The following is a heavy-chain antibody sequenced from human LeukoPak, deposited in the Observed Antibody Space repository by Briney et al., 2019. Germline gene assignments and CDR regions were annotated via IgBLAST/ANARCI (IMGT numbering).Heavy chain of an antibody. Sequence: PGGSLRLSCTASGFTFSDYWMYWVRQAPGKGLVWVSRIKSDGTGILYEDFAEGRFTISRDNAKNSLYLQMNSLRAEDTAVYYCASLKTTVTVDYWGQGTLVTVSS. CDR1: GFTFSDYW. CDR3: ASLKTTVTVDY. V-gene: IGHV3-74*03. CDR2: IKSDGTGI. D-gene: IGHD4-17*01. J-gene: IGHJ4*02.